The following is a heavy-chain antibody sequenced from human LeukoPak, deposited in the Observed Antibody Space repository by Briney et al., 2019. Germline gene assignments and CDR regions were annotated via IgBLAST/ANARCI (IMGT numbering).Heavy chain of an antibody. D-gene: IGHD4-17*01. J-gene: IGHJ4*02. CDR1: GFTFDDYA. CDR3: AKDAGLRSRIAKYYFDY. V-gene: IGHV3-43D*03. CDR2: ISWDGGST. Sequence: GGSLRLSCAASGFTFDDYAMHWVRQAPGKGLEWVALISWDGGSTYYADSVKGRVTISRDNSKNSLYLQMNSLRAEDTALYYCAKDAGLRSRIAKYYFDYWGQGTLVTVSS.